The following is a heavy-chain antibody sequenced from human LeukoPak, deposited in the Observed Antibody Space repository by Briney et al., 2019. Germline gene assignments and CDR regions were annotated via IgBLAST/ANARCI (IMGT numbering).Heavy chain of an antibody. CDR3: ARHRGVSYYDAFDV. V-gene: IGHV4-59*08. Sequence: PSEALSLTCSGSGDSIISFYWSWIRQPPGKGLERIGYIYHTGDTNYNPSLKSRVTISIDTSKNQFSLNLRSVTAADTAVYYCARHRGVSYYDAFDVWGQGTVVTVSS. CDR1: GDSIISFY. CDR2: IYHTGDT. D-gene: IGHD1-26*01. J-gene: IGHJ3*01.